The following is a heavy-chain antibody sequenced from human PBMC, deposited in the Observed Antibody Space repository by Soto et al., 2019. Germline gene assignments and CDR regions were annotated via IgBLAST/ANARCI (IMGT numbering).Heavy chain of an antibody. CDR2: ISTSTGNT. V-gene: IGHV1-18*04. CDR1: GYIFTAYY. J-gene: IGHJ3*02. CDR3: ARGEGMAARHDGYDI. Sequence: ASVKVSCKASGYIFTAYYMHWVRQAPGQGLEWMGWISTSTGNTNYAQKLQGRVTMTTDTSASTAYMELRSLRSDDTAVYYCARGEGMAARHDGYDIWGQGTMVTVSS. D-gene: IGHD6-6*01.